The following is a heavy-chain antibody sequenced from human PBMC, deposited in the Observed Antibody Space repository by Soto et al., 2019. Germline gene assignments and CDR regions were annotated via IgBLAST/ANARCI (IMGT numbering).Heavy chain of an antibody. CDR1: GFTFSTYA. CDR3: AVGYGGSRRNWFDP. D-gene: IGHD5-12*01. Sequence: QVQLVESGGGVVQPGRSPRLSCAASGFTFSTYAMHWVRQAPGKGLEWVAAISYDGTYIYYADSVKGRFTISRDNYKNTQYLQMNGLRAEDTAMYYCAVGYGGSRRNWFDPWGHGTLVTVSS. CDR2: ISYDGTYI. V-gene: IGHV3-30-3*01. J-gene: IGHJ5*02.